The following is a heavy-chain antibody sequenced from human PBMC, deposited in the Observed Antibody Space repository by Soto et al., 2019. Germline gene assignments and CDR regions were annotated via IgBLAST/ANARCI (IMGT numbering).Heavy chain of an antibody. J-gene: IGHJ6*03. V-gene: IGHV4-39*01. CDR1: GGSISTDNYW. Sequence: SETLSLTCTVSGGSISTDNYWWGWIRQPPGTGLEWIGSVFYSGGTHYNPSLESRVTMSVDTSKNQFSLRLSSVTAADTAVYYCARVVIVPAARGHYNYFYMDVWGKGTTVTVSS. CDR3: ARVVIVPAARGHYNYFYMDV. CDR2: VFYSGGT. D-gene: IGHD2-2*01.